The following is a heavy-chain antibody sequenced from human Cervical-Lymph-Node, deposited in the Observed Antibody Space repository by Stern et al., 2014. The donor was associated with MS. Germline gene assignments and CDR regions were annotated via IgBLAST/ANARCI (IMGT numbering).Heavy chain of an antibody. J-gene: IGHJ2*01. CDR3: ARDRLYDTVWYQWYFDL. Sequence: QVQLQESGPGLVKPSQTLSLTCTVSGGSISGGDFYWSWIRQSAGKGLEWIGRVYDSGSTVYNPSLRIRVARSVDTSKNQFPLRLTSVTAADTAVYYCARDRLYDTVWYQWYFDLWGRGTLVTVSS. CDR2: VYDSGST. CDR1: GGSISGGDFY. D-gene: IGHD3-16*01. V-gene: IGHV4-61*02.